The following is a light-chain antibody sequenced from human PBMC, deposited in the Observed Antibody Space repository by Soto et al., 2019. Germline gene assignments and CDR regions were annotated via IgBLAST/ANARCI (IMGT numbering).Light chain of an antibody. Sequence: QSALTQPASVAGSTAHAITISCTGSSSDIGDYNFVSWYQQHPGKAPKLMIYVVSLRPSGVSDRFSGSKSGNTASLTISGLQAEDEADYYCSSYTSTSPPFLFGNGTQRTVL. CDR1: SSDIGDYNF. J-gene: IGLJ1*01. V-gene: IGLV2-14*01. CDR2: VVS. CDR3: SSYTSTSPPFL.